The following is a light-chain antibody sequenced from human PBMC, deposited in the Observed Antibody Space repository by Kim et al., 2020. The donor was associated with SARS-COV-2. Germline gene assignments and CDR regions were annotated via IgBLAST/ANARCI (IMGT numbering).Light chain of an antibody. J-gene: IGKJ2*01. Sequence: SVSPGERATLSCRASQSVSSNLAWYQQKPGQAPRLLIYGASTRATGIPARFSGSGSGTECTLTISSLQSEDFAVYYCQQYNNWPYTFGQGTKLEI. CDR3: QQYNNWPYT. V-gene: IGKV3-15*01. CDR2: GAS. CDR1: QSVSSN.